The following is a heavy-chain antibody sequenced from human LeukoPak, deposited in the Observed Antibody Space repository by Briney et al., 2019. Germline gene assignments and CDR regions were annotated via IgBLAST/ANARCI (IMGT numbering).Heavy chain of an antibody. D-gene: IGHD3-3*01. Sequence: GGSLRLSCAASGFTFSSYSMNWVRQAPGKGLEWVSSISSSSSYIYYADSVKGRFTISRDNAKISLYLQMNSLRAEDTAVYYCARGTADFWSGYYNWFDPWGQGTLVTVSS. CDR2: ISSSSSYI. J-gene: IGHJ5*02. V-gene: IGHV3-21*01. CDR3: ARGTADFWSGYYNWFDP. CDR1: GFTFSSYS.